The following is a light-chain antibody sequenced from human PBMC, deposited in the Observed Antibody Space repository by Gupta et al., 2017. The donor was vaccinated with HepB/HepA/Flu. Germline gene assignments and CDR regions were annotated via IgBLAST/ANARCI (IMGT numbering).Light chain of an antibody. CDR2: WAS. V-gene: IGKV4-1*01. J-gene: IGKJ4*01. Sequence: DIVMTQSPDSLSVSLGERATINCKSSQSVLKSSTYKNYLAWYQQKPGQPPKLLIYWASSREYGVPDSFSGRGSGTDFTLTISNRQAEDVAVYYCHQQHNPPITFGRGTKVDIK. CDR3: HQQHNPPIT. CDR1: QSVLKSSTYKNY.